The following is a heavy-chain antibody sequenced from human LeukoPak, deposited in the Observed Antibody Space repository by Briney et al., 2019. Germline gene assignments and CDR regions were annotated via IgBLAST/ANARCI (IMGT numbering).Heavy chain of an antibody. D-gene: IGHD5-12*01. CDR3: AKDRVAATREVDY. CDR1: GFTFSSYA. CDR2: ISGSGGNT. V-gene: IGHV3-23*01. J-gene: IGHJ4*02. Sequence: GGSLRLSCAASGFTFSSYAMNWVRQALGKGLEWVSTISGSGGNTYYTDSVKGRFTISRDNSKNTLYLQMNSLSAEDTALYYCAKDRVAATREVDYWGQGTLVTVSS.